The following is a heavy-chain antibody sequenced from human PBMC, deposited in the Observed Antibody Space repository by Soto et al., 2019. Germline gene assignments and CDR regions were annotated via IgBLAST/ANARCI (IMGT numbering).Heavy chain of an antibody. V-gene: IGHV4-39*01. CDR3: ARHLQSDYVWGSYRYLDY. CDR1: GGSISSSSYY. Sequence: QLQLQESGPGLVKPSETLSLTCTVSGGSISSSSYYWGWIRQPPGKGLEWIGSIYYSGSTYYNPSLKSRVTTSVPXXQXQXYLTLSSVTAADTAVYYCARHLQSDYVWGSYRYLDYWGQGTLVTVSS. J-gene: IGHJ4*02. D-gene: IGHD3-16*02. CDR2: IYYSGST.